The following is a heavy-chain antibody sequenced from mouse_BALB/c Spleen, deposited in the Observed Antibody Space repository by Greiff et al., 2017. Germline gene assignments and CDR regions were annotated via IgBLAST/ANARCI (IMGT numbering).Heavy chain of an antibody. D-gene: IGHD2-4*01. CDR3: ARHDYDSGFAY. V-gene: IGHV5-9-3*01. CDR1: GFTFSSYS. CDR2: ISSGSSYT. Sequence: EVKLVDSGGGFVKPGGSLKLSCAASGFTFSSYSLSWVRQTPEKRLEWVATISSGSSYTYYPDSVKGRFTISRDKAKNTIYLQMSSLRSEDTAMYNFARHDYDSGFAYWGQGTRVTVSA. J-gene: IGHJ3*01.